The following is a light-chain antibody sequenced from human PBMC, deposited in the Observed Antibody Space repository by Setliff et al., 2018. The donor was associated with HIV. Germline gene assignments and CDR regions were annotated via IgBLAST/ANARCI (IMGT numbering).Light chain of an antibody. CDR2: EFS. CDR3: SSFLSTTTAV. J-gene: IGLJ1*01. Sequence: QSALTQPASVSGSPGQSITISCTGISSDVGFSNSVSWYQQHPGKAPKLLVYEFSNRPSGVSNRFSGSKSGNTASLTISGLQAEDEGDYYCSSFLSTTTAVFGSGTKVTVL. V-gene: IGLV2-14*01. CDR1: SSDVGFSNS.